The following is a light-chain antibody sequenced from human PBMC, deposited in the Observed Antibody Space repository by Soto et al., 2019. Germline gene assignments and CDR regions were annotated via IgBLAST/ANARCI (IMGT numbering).Light chain of an antibody. CDR3: QKYNSAPLT. J-gene: IGKJ4*01. Sequence: DIQMTQSPSSLSASVGDTVTITCRASQGISSYLAWYQQKPGKVPKLLIYAASTLQSGVPSRFSGSASGTDVTLTISSLQPEDVGTYYCQKYNSAPLTCGGGTKVEIK. CDR1: QGISSY. CDR2: AAS. V-gene: IGKV1-27*01.